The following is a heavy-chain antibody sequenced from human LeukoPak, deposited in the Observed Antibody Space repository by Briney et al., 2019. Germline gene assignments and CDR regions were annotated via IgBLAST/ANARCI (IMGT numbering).Heavy chain of an antibody. Sequence: SETLSLTCAVYGGSFSGYYWSWIRQPPGKGLEWIGEINHSGSTNYNPSLKSRVTISADTSKNQFSLKLSSVTAADTAVYYCARGRRSFGGAFDYWGQGTLVTVSS. J-gene: IGHJ4*02. CDR2: INHSGST. V-gene: IGHV4-34*01. CDR1: GGSFSGYY. D-gene: IGHD3-10*01. CDR3: ARGRRSFGGAFDY.